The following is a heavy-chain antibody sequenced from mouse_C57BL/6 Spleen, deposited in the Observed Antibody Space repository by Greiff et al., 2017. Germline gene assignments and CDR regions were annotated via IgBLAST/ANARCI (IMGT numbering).Heavy chain of an antibody. V-gene: IGHV5-4*01. CDR2: ISDGGSYT. CDR3: ARCLIYYYGSSPMDY. D-gene: IGHD1-1*01. J-gene: IGHJ4*01. Sequence: EVHLVESGGGLVKPGGSLKLSCAASGFTFSSYAMSWVRQTPEKRLEWVATISDGGSYTYYPDNVKGRFTISRDNAKNNLYLQMSHLKSEDTAMYYCARCLIYYYGSSPMDYWGQGTSVTVSS. CDR1: GFTFSSYA.